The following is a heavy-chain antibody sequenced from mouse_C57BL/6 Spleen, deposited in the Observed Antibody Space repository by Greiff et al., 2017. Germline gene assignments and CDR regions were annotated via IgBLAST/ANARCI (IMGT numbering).Heavy chain of an antibody. D-gene: IGHD1-1*01. CDR2: IGPGSGST. J-gene: IGHJ4*01. V-gene: IGHV1-77*01. Sequence: VQGVESGAELVKPGASVKISCKASGYTFTDYYINWVKQRPGQGLEWIGKIGPGSGSTYYNEKFKGKGTLTADKSSSTAYMQLSSLTSEDSAVYFCARYEDGSSPYYAMNYWGQGTSVTVSS. CDR1: GYTFTDYY. CDR3: ARYEDGSSPYYAMNY.